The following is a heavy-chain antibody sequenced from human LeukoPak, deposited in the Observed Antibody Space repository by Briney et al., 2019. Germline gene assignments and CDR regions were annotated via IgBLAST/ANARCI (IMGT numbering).Heavy chain of an antibody. CDR1: GSTFSDYY. CDR3: ARAGGGSASYFAY. V-gene: IGHV3-11*05. J-gene: IGHJ4*02. Sequence: GGSLRLSCATSGSTFSDYYMSWIRQAPGKGLEWVSYISSNSIYTNYADSVKGRFTISRDNAKNSLFLQMNSLRAEDTAVYYCARAGGGSASYFAYWGQGTLVTVSS. D-gene: IGHD6-19*01. CDR2: ISSNSIYT.